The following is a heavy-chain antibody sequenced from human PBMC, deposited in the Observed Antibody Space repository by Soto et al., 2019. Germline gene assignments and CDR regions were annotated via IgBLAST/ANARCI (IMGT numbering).Heavy chain of an antibody. V-gene: IGHV3-23*01. CDR1: GLTLRSYA. J-gene: IGHJ5*02. CDR2: ISGRSAVP. D-gene: IGHD3-16*01. Sequence: EGQLLQSGGDLVQPGGSLRLSCAGSGLTLRSYAMTWIRQTPEKGLEWVSTISGRSAVPSYADSVNGRFTVSRDNSKNTIYLQMTSLRPDDTASYYCAKGGPFTGGFDPWGQGTLVTVSA. CDR3: AKGGPFTGGFDP.